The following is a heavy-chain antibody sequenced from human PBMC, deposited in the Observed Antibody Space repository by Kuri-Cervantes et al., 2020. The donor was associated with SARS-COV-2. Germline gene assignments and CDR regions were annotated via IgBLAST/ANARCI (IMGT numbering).Heavy chain of an antibody. CDR2: ISSSSSYI. D-gene: IGHD1-26*01. Sequence: GSLRLSCAASGFTFSSYSMNWVRQAPGKGLEWVSSISSSSSYIYYADSVKGRFTISRDNAKNSLYLQMNSLRAEDTAVYYCAREGELRAFDIWGQGTMVTVSS. V-gene: IGHV3-21*01. CDR1: GFTFSSYS. J-gene: IGHJ3*02. CDR3: AREGELRAFDI.